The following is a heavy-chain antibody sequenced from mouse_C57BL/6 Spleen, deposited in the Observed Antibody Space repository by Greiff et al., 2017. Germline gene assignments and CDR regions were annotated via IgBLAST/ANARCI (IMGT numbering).Heavy chain of an antibody. CDR1: GFTFSSYA. D-gene: IGHD3-2*02. CDR3: ARDRGQLRPMDY. Sequence: EVKLVESGGGLVKPGGSLKLSCAASGFTFSSYAMSWVRQTPEKRLEWVATISDGGSYTYYPDNVKGRFTISRDNAKNNLYLQMSHLKSEDTAMYYCARDRGQLRPMDYWGQGTSVTVSS. CDR2: ISDGGSYT. V-gene: IGHV5-4*01. J-gene: IGHJ4*01.